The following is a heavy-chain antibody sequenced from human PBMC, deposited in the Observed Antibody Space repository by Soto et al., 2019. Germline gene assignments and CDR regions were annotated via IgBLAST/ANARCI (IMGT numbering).Heavy chain of an antibody. CDR2: IYYSGST. CDR3: ARGIVVVPAVTNWFDP. D-gene: IGHD2-2*01. CDR1: GGSISSGGYY. Sequence: SSETLSLTCTVSGGSISSGGYYWSWIRQHPGKGLEWIGYIYYSGSTYYNPSLKSRVTISVDTSKNQFSLKLGSVTAADTAVYYCARGIVVVPAVTNWFDPWGQGTLVTVSS. V-gene: IGHV4-31*03. J-gene: IGHJ5*02.